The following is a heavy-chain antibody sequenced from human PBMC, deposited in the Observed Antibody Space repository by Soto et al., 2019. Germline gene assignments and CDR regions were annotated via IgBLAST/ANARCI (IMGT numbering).Heavy chain of an antibody. V-gene: IGHV3-48*01. Sequence: GGSLRLSCEGSGFTFSTYSMNWVRQASGKGLEWVSYISGGSKTKNYADSVKGRFTISRDNAKNSMYLQMNSLRAEDTAVYYCAGQGGSRLNWFDPWGQGTLVTVSS. CDR1: GFTFSTYS. D-gene: IGHD6-13*01. CDR3: AGQGGSRLNWFDP. J-gene: IGHJ5*02. CDR2: ISGGSKTK.